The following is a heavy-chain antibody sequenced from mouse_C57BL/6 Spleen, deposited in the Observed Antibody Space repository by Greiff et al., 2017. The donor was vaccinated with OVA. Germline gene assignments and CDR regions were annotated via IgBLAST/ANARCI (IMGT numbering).Heavy chain of an antibody. D-gene: IGHD3-3*01. CDR1: GFTFSDYG. V-gene: IGHV5-17*01. Sequence: EVQGVESGGGLVKPGGSLKLSCAASGFTFSDYGMHWVRQAPEKGLEWVAYISSGSSTIYYADTVKGRFTISRDNAKNTLFLQMTSLRSEDTAMYYCASQRDVPYYAMDYWGQGTSVTVSS. J-gene: IGHJ4*01. CDR3: ASQRDVPYYAMDY. CDR2: ISSGSSTI.